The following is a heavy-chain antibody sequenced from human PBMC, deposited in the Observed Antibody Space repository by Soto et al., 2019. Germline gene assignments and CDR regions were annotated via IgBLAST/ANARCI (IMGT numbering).Heavy chain of an antibody. V-gene: IGHV1-69*13. CDR1: GGTFSSYA. CDR2: IIPIFGTA. D-gene: IGHD2-15*01. CDR3: ARGPCSGGSCYLGFDY. J-gene: IGHJ4*02. Sequence: SVKVSFKACGGTFSSYAISLVRQAPGQGLEWMGGIIPIFGTANYAQKFQGRVTITADESTSTAYMELSSLRPEDTAVYYCARGPCSGGSCYLGFDYWGQGTMVTVSS.